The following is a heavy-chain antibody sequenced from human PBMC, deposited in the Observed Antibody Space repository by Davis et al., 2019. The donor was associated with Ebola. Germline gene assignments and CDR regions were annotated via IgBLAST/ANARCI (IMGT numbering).Heavy chain of an antibody. CDR3: ARASPPEYNVWSRNPHYPYFTMDV. CDR1: GYTFTGYY. Sequence: ASVKVSCKASGYTFTGYYIHWVRQAPGQGLEWMGWINPNNGDTNLAQRFQGRVTVTRDTSIGTAYLELSRLRSDDTAVFLCARASPPEYNVWSRNPHYPYFTMDVWGQGTTVTVSS. CDR2: INPNNGDT. D-gene: IGHD2-8*01. V-gene: IGHV1-2*02. J-gene: IGHJ6*02.